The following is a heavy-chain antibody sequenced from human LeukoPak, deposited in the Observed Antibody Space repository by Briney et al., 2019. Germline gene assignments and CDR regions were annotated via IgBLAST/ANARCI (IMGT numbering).Heavy chain of an antibody. V-gene: IGHV1-18*01. Sequence: ASVKVSCKASGYTFTSYGISWVRQAPGQGLEWMGWISAYNGNTNYAQKLQGRVTMTTDTSTSTAYMELRSLRSDDTALYYCARDPGSASWYYFDSWGQGTLVTVSS. J-gene: IGHJ4*02. CDR3: ARDPGSASWYYFDS. CDR2: ISAYNGNT. CDR1: GYTFTSYG. D-gene: IGHD6-13*01.